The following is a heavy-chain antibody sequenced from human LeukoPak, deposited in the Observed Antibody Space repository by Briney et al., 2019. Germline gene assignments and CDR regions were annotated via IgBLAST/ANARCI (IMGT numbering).Heavy chain of an antibody. V-gene: IGHV3-48*03. J-gene: IGHJ4*02. D-gene: IGHD6-19*01. CDR2: ISSSGSTI. CDR1: GFTFSSYE. CDR3: ARDLAVAEGDY. Sequence: GGSLRLSCAASGFTFSSYEMNWVRQAPGKGLEWVSYISSSGSTIYYADSVEGRFTISRDNAKNSLYLQMNSLRAEDTAVYYCARDLAVAEGDYWGQGTLVTVSS.